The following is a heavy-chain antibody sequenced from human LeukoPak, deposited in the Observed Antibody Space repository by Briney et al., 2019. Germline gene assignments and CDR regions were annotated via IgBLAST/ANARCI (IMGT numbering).Heavy chain of an antibody. D-gene: IGHD3-3*01. J-gene: IGHJ4*02. CDR3: AGRFLEWLLDY. Sequence: SETLSLTCTVSGGSISSGDYYWSWIRQPPGKGLEWIGYIYYSGSTYYNPSLKSRVTISADTSKNQFSLKLSSMTAADTAVYYCAGRFLEWLLDYWGQGTLVTVSS. V-gene: IGHV4-30-4*01. CDR2: IYYSGST. CDR1: GGSISSGDYY.